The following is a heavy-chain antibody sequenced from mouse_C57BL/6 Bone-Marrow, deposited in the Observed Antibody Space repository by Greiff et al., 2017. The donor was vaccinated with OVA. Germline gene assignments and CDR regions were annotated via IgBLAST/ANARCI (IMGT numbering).Heavy chain of an antibody. CDR3: ASYYDYDDWYFDV. V-gene: IGHV1-19*01. D-gene: IGHD2-4*01. J-gene: IGHJ1*03. CDR2: INPYNGGT. Sequence: VQLQQSGPVLVKPGASVKMSCKASGYTFTDYYMNWVKQSHGKSLEWIGVINPYNGGTSYNQKFKGKATLTVDKSSSTAYMELNSLTSEDSAVYYCASYYDYDDWYFDVWGTGTTVTVSS. CDR1: GYTFTDYY.